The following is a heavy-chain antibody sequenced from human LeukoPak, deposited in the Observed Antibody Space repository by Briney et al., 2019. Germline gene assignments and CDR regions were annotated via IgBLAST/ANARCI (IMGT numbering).Heavy chain of an antibody. D-gene: IGHD3-10*01. J-gene: IGHJ4*02. V-gene: IGHV3-23*01. CDR2: ISGSGGST. CDR1: GFTFSSYA. Sequence: GGSLRLSCAASGFTFSSYAMSWVRQAPGKGLEWVSAISGSGGSTYYADSVKGRFTISRDNSKNTLYLQMNSLGAEDTAVYYCARDCGVRYLDSWGQGTLVTVSA. CDR3: ARDCGVRYLDS.